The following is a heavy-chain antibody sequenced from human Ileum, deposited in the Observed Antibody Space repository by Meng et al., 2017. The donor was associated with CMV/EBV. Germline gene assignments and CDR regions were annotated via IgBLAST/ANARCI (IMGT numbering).Heavy chain of an antibody. CDR1: GFTFSTYS. CDR3: ARDRYGDYDFDY. Sequence: GESLKISCAASGFTFSTYSMNWVRQAPGKGLEWVSSISTSSYIYYADSVKGRFTISRDNAKNSLYLQMNSLRAEDTAVYYCARDRYGDYDFDYWGQGTLVTGYS. J-gene: IGHJ4*02. D-gene: IGHD4-17*01. V-gene: IGHV3-21*01. CDR2: ISTSSYI.